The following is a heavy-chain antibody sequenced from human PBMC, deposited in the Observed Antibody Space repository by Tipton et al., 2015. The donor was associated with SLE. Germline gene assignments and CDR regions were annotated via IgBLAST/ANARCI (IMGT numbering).Heavy chain of an antibody. Sequence: TLSLTCAVYGGSFSGYYWSWIRQPAGKGLEWIGRIYTSGSTNYNPSLKSRVTMSVDTSKNQFSLKLSSVTAADTAVYYCARVLGGSYYLSYYYYGMDVWGQGTTVTVSS. CDR1: GGSFSGYY. V-gene: IGHV4-59*10. CDR2: IYTSGST. CDR3: ARVLGGSYYLSYYYYGMDV. D-gene: IGHD1-26*01. J-gene: IGHJ6*02.